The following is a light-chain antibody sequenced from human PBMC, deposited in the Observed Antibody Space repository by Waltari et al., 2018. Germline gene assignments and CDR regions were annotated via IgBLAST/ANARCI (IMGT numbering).Light chain of an antibody. J-gene: IGKJ1*01. CDR2: WAS. Sequence: DIVMTQSPASLAVSLGERAPINCKSSQSVISSFNNKNYLTWFQQKAGEPPKLLIYWASTRESGVPDRFSGSGSGTDFTLTISGLQAEDVAVYYCQQYSATPPTFGQGTKVEIK. CDR3: QQYSATPPT. V-gene: IGKV4-1*01. CDR1: QSVISSFNNKNY.